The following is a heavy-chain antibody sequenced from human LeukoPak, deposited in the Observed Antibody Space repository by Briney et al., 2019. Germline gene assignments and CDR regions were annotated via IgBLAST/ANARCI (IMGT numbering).Heavy chain of an antibody. CDR1: GGSVSSSYHY. CDR3: ARRYCSGSNCYFFDY. V-gene: IGHV4-39*01. CDR2: VYYSGST. J-gene: IGHJ4*02. D-gene: IGHD2-2*01. Sequence: SETLSLTCTVSGGSVSSSYHYWGWIRQPPGKGLEWIGTVYYSGSTFYNPSLKSRVTISVDTSKNQFSLKLTSVTAADTAVYFCARRYCSGSNCYFFDYWGQGTLVTVSP.